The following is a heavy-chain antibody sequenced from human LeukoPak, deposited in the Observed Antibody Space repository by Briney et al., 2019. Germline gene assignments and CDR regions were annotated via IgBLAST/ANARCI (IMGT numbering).Heavy chain of an antibody. CDR3: ATHVHGVGAADRYNWFDP. J-gene: IGHJ5*02. V-gene: IGHV4-39*01. CDR2: ISYSGSP. D-gene: IGHD3-16*01. Sequence: PSETLSLTCTVSGGSISSSTYYCAWIRQPPGKGLEWIGSISYSGSPYYSPSLKSRLTISVDTSEIQFSLRLRSVTAADTAVYYCATHVHGVGAADRYNWFDPWGQGTLVTVSS. CDR1: GGSISSSTYY.